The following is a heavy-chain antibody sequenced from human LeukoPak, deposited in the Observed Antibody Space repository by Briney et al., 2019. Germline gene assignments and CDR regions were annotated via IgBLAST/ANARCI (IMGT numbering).Heavy chain of an antibody. J-gene: IGHJ6*02. D-gene: IGHD1-26*01. CDR2: INSDGSGT. Sequence: GGSLRLSCAASGFTFSSYWMHWVRHAPGKGLVWVSRINSDGSGTSYADSVKGRFTISRDNAKNTLYLQMNSLRAEDTAVYYCARERVGASMDVWGQGTTVTVSS. V-gene: IGHV3-74*01. CDR1: GFTFSSYW. CDR3: ARERVGASMDV.